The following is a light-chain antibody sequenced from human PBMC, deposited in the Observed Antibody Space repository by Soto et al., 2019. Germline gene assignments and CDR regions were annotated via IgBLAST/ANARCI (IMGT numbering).Light chain of an antibody. V-gene: IGKV1-5*01. J-gene: IGKJ5*01. CDR1: QSISSW. CDR2: DAS. CDR3: QQLNSYPRT. Sequence: EIQMTHSPSTLSGSKRDRVTITCRASQSISSWLAWYQQKPGKAPKLLIYDASSLESGVPSRFSGSGSGTEFTLTISSLQPDDFATYYCQQLNSYPRTFGQGTLLEIK.